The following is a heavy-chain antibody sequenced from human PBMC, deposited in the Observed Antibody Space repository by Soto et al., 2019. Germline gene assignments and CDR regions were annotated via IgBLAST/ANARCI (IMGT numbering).Heavy chain of an antibody. CDR1: GGSISSGGYY. J-gene: IGHJ5*02. D-gene: IGHD2-2*01. CDR2: IYYSGST. Sequence: SETLSLTCTVSGGSISSGGYYWSWIRQHPGKGLEWIGYIYYSGSTYYNPSLKSRVTISVDTSKNQFSLKLSSVTAADTAVYYCATENYCSNTSCSDWFATRGQGTSVSGSS. V-gene: IGHV4-31*03. CDR3: ATENYCSNTSCSDWFAT.